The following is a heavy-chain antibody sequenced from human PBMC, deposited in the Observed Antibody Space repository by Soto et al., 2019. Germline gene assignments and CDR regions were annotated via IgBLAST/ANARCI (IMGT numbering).Heavy chain of an antibody. CDR3: AKEAFWNFGVVVAATFVPDAFDI. D-gene: IGHD2-15*01. V-gene: IGHV3-23*01. CDR2: ISGSGGST. Sequence: GSLRLSCAASGITFSSYAMSWVRQAPGKGLEWVSAISGSGGSTYYADSVKGRFTISRDNSKNTLYLQINSLRAEDTAVYYCAKEAFWNFGVVVAATFVPDAFDIWGQGTMVTVSS. J-gene: IGHJ3*02. CDR1: GITFSSYA.